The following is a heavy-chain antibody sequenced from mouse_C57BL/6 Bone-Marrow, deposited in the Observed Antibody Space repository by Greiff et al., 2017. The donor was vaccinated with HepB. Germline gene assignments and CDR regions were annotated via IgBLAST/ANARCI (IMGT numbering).Heavy chain of an antibody. CDR1: GFTFSDYY. J-gene: IGHJ1*03. CDR2: ISNGGGST. V-gene: IGHV5-12*01. Sequence: EVQLVESGGGLVQPGGSLKLSCAASGFTFSDYYMYWVRQTPEKRLEWVAYISNGGGSTYYPDTVKGRFTISRDNAKNTLYLQMSRLKSEDTAMYYCARHVLTYFDVWGTGTTVTVSS. CDR3: ARHVLTYFDV.